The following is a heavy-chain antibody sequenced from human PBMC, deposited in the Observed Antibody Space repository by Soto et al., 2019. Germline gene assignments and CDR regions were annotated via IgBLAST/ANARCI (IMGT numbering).Heavy chain of an antibody. CDR3: AKPSIAAAGTGSHYYYRDV. J-gene: IGHJ6*03. D-gene: IGHD6-13*01. CDR2: IIGSGGST. V-gene: IGHV3-23*01. Sequence: EVQLLESGGGLVQPGGSLRLSCAASGFTFSSYAMSWVRQAPGKGLEWVSAIIGSGGSTYYADSVKSRFTVSRDKSKNSPHLQMNSLRAEDTAVYYCAKPSIAAAGTGSHYYYRDVWVEETTVAVSS. CDR1: GFTFSSYA.